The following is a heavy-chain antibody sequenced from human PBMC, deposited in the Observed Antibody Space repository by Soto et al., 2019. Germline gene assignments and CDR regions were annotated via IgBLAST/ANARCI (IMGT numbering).Heavy chain of an antibody. D-gene: IGHD6-13*01. V-gene: IGHV4-39*07. CDR3: ARDENSSCWYYYYGMDV. CDR2: IYYSGST. CDR1: GGSISSSSYY. Sequence: SQTLSLTCTVSGGSISSSSYYWGWIRQPPGKGLEWIGSIYYSGSTYYNPSLKNRITISVDTSKNHFSLKLSSVTAADTAVYYCARDENSSCWYYYYGMDVWGQGTTVTVSS. J-gene: IGHJ6*02.